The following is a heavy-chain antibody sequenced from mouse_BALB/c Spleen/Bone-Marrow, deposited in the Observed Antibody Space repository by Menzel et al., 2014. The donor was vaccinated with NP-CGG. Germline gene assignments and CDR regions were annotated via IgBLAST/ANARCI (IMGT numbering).Heavy chain of an antibody. D-gene: IGHD2-10*01. CDR2: INPYNGVT. Sequence: VQLQQSGPELVKPGASMKISCKASGYSFTGYTMNWVKQSHGKNLEWIGLINPYNGVTRYNQKFKGKATLTVDKSSSTAYMELLSLASEDSAVYYCARPGTYYGSYYYSMGYWGQGTSVTVSS. J-gene: IGHJ4*01. CDR1: GYSFTGYT. V-gene: IGHV1-31*01. CDR3: ARPGTYYGSYYYSMGY.